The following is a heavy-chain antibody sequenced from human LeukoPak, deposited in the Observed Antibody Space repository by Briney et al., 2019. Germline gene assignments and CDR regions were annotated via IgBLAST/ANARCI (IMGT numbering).Heavy chain of an antibody. V-gene: IGHV3-48*03. Sequence: TGGSLRLSCAASVFTFSSYEMNWVRQAPGKGLEWVSYISSSGSTIYYADSVKGRFTISRDNAKNSLYLQMNSLRAEDTAVYYCASSSGYYGSGSLEIDYWGQGTLVTVSS. J-gene: IGHJ4*02. CDR1: VFTFSSYE. D-gene: IGHD3-10*01. CDR2: ISSSGSTI. CDR3: ASSSGYYGSGSLEIDY.